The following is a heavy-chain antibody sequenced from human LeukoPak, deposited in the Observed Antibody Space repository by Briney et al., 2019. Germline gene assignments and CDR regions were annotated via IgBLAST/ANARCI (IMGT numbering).Heavy chain of an antibody. J-gene: IGHJ4*02. CDR2: ISAYNGNT. D-gene: IGHD2-2*01. CDR1: GYTFTSYG. V-gene: IGHV1-18*01. Sequence: ASVKVSCKASGYTFTSYGISWVRQAPGQGLEWMGWISAYNGNTNYAQKLQGRATMTTDTSTSTAYMELSSLRSEDTAVYYCARGELGYCSSTSCQFDYWGQGTLVTVSS. CDR3: ARGELGYCSSTSCQFDY.